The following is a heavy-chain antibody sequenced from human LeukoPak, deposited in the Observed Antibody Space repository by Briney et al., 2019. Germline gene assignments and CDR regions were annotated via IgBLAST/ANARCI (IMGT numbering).Heavy chain of an antibody. CDR1: GFTFSSYG. Sequence: PGGSLRLSCAASGFTFSSYGMHRVRQAPGKGLEWVALISDDGGKKYYADSVKGRFTNSRDNSKNTLYLQMNSLRAEDTALYYCAKDLDHDYDDYGLDYWGQGTLVTVSS. CDR3: AKDLDHDYDDYGLDY. D-gene: IGHD4-17*01. J-gene: IGHJ4*02. V-gene: IGHV3-30*18. CDR2: ISDDGGKK.